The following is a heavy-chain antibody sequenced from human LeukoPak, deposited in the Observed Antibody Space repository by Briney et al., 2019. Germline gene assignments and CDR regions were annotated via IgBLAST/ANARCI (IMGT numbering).Heavy chain of an antibody. Sequence: SETLSLTCGVSGGSISSTNWWSWVRQPPGEGLEWIGEVHLSGRTNYNPSLESRVTMSVDMSENHISLKLTSVTAADTAVYYCAREGGPYRPLDYSGQGTLVTVSS. CDR1: GGSISSTNW. CDR3: AREGGPYRPLDY. V-gene: IGHV4-4*02. J-gene: IGHJ4*02. CDR2: VHLSGRT.